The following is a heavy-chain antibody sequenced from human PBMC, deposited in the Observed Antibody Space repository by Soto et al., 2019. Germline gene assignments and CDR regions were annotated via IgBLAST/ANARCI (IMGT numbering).Heavy chain of an antibody. CDR1: GGSISSSTYY. Sequence: QLQLQESCPGLVKPSETLSLTCTVSGGSISSSTYYWDWVRQPPGKGLEWIGSIYYSGNTYYNPSLKTRVTISVDTSKNHFSLKLSSVTAADTAVYYCARRARIQLAFNSWGQGTLFTVSS. D-gene: IGHD5-18*01. CDR3: ARRARIQLAFNS. J-gene: IGHJ4*02. V-gene: IGHV4-39*02. CDR2: IYYSGNT.